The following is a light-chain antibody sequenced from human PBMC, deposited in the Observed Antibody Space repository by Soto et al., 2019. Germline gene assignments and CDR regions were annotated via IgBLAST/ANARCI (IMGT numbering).Light chain of an antibody. CDR3: QQYGSSPGT. CDR1: QSVSSNY. CDR2: AAS. V-gene: IGKV3-20*01. J-gene: IGKJ2*01. Sequence: EIVLTQSPGTLSLSPGERATLSCRASQSVSSNYLAWYQQKPGQAPRLLIYAASSRATGIPDRFSGSGSGTDFPLTISRLEPEDFAVYYCQQYGSSPGTFGQGTKLEIK.